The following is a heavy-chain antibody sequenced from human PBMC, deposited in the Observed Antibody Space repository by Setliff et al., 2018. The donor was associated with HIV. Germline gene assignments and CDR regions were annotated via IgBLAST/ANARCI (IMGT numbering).Heavy chain of an antibody. D-gene: IGHD3-22*01. CDR3: AKDTRIVVVPDAFDI. J-gene: IGHJ3*02. CDR2: ISGESRRT. V-gene: IGHV3-23*01. CDR1: GFMFSDYA. Sequence: PGGSLRLSCAASGFMFSDYAMSWVRQVPGKGLEWVSIISGESRRTSYADSVKGRFTISRDNAKNTLYLQMNSLRAEDTAVYYCAKDTRIVVVPDAFDIWGQGTMVTVSS.